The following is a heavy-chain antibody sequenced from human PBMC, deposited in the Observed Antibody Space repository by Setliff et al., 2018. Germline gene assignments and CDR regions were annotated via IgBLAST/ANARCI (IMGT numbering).Heavy chain of an antibody. J-gene: IGHJ4*02. D-gene: IGHD6-19*01. CDR3: AKDSSGGRIDY. CDR1: GFTFSSYG. Sequence: PGGSLRLSCAASGFTFSSYGMHWVRQAPGKGLEWVAVISYDGSNKYYADSVKGRFTISRDNSKNTLYLQMNSLRAEDTAVYYCAKDSSGGRIDYWGQGTLVTVSS. CDR2: ISYDGSNK. V-gene: IGHV3-30*18.